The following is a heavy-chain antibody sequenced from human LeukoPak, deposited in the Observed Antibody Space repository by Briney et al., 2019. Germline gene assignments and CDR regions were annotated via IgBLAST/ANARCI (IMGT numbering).Heavy chain of an antibody. D-gene: IGHD1-26*01. Sequence: GGSLRLSCGASGFTFSDYYMSWIRQAPGKGLEWVSHISSSGSTRYYADSAKGRFTISRDNAKNSLYLQMNSLRAEDTAVYYCARAPRFRLVGVPKGPFDPWGQGTLVTVSS. CDR1: GFTFSDYY. J-gene: IGHJ5*02. CDR3: ARAPRFRLVGVPKGPFDP. CDR2: ISSSGSTR. V-gene: IGHV3-11*01.